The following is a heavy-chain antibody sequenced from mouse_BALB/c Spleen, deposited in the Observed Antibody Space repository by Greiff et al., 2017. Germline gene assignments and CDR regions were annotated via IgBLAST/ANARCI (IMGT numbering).Heavy chain of an antibody. CDR3: ARGSYYGNYVVWFAY. Sequence: EVKVVESGPELVKPGASVKVSCKASGYSFTDYNMYWVKQSHGKSLEWIGYIDPYNGGTSYNQKFKGKATLTVDKSSSTAFMHLNSLTSEDSAVYYCARGSYYGNYVVWFAYWGQGTLVTVSA. CDR1: GYSFTDYN. D-gene: IGHD2-10*01. J-gene: IGHJ3*01. V-gene: IGHV1S135*01. CDR2: IDPYNGGT.